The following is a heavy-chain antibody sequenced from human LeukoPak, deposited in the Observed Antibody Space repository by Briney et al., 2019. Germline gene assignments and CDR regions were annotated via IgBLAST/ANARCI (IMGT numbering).Heavy chain of an antibody. D-gene: IGHD2-15*01. CDR1: GYSITSGYY. Sequence: KSSETLSLTCTVSGYSITSGYYWAWIRQSPGKGLEWIGSIYHSGNTYYTPSLKSRVIILVDTSKNQLSLQLGSVTPTDTAIYYCARAGYCSGVSCYSAVPGKYWGQGALVTVSS. CDR3: ARAGYCSGVSCYSAVPGKY. J-gene: IGHJ4*02. CDR2: IYHSGNT. V-gene: IGHV4-38-2*02.